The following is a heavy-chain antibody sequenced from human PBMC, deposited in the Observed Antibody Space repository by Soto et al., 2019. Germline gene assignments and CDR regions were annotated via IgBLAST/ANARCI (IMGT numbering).Heavy chain of an antibody. J-gene: IGHJ4*02. CDR3: ARVATYHFDY. V-gene: IGHV4-30-4*01. Sequence: SETLSLTCTVSGGSISSGDYYWSWIRQPPGKGLEWIGYIYYSGSAYYNPSLKSRVTISVDTSKNRFSLKLSSVTAADTAVYYCARVATYHFDYWGQGTLVTVSS. CDR2: IYYSGSA. CDR1: GGSISSGDYY.